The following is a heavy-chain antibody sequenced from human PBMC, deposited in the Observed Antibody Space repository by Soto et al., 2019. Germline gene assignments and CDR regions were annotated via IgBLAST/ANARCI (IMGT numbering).Heavy chain of an antibody. CDR3: ARGWSGTTGYYYYYYMDV. CDR1: GYTFTSYD. D-gene: IGHD1-1*01. V-gene: IGHV1-8*02. Sequence: QVQLVQSGAEVKKPGASVKVSCKASGYTFTSYDFNWVRQATGQGLEWMGWMNPNSGNTGYAQKFQGRVTMTRNTSISTAFMELSSLRSEDTAVYCCARGWSGTTGYYYYYYMDVWGKGTTVTVSS. CDR2: MNPNSGNT. J-gene: IGHJ6*03.